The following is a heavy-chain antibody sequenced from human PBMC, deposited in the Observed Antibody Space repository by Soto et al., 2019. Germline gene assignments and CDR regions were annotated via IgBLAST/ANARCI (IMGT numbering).Heavy chain of an antibody. D-gene: IGHD5-18*01. CDR1: GFTFSSQW. CDR3: ATWRGGYTFGLDP. J-gene: IGHJ5*02. V-gene: IGHV3-74*01. Sequence: GGFLRLSCTASGFTFSSQWLHWVRQAPGKGLMWISRILNDGTTTNYADSVKGRFTVSRDNAKKTMSLQMNNLRAEDTAVYHFATWRGGYTFGLDPWAEGTPVPVSS. CDR2: ILNDGTTT.